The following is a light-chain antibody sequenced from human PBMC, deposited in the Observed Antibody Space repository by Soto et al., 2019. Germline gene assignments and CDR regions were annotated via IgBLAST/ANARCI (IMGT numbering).Light chain of an antibody. CDR1: SSDVGGYNY. J-gene: IGLJ3*02. V-gene: IGLV2-14*01. CDR3: SSYAGDNSWV. Sequence: QSALTQPASVSGSPGQSITISCTGASSDVGGYNYVSWYQQHPGKAPKLMIYEVSNRPSGVSNRFSGSKSGNTASLTISGLQAEDEADYYCSSYAGDNSWVFGGGTKVTVL. CDR2: EVS.